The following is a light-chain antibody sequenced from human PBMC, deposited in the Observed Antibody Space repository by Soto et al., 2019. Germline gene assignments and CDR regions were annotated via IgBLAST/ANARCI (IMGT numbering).Light chain of an antibody. CDR1: QTVRTNY. J-gene: IGKJ4*01. Sequence: ELVLTHSVCTLSLYTEERATLSCRASQTVRTNYLAWYQQKPGQAPRLLIYDASSRATGIPDRFSGGGSGTDFTLTISSLEPEDFAVYYCQQFSSYPLTFGGGTKVDIK. V-gene: IGKV3-20*01. CDR2: DAS. CDR3: QQFSSYPLT.